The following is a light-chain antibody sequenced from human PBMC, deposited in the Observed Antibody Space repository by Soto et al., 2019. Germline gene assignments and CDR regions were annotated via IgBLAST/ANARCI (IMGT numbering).Light chain of an antibody. CDR3: QQYNNWPPWT. V-gene: IGKV3-15*01. Sequence: EIVMTQSPATLAVSPGDTATLSCRASQSLGGNLAWYQQKPGQAPRLLIFRASSRATGVPARFSASGSGTEFTLTISGLQSEDFAVYYCQQYNNWPPWTLGPGTKVDIK. CDR1: QSLGGN. J-gene: IGKJ1*01. CDR2: RAS.